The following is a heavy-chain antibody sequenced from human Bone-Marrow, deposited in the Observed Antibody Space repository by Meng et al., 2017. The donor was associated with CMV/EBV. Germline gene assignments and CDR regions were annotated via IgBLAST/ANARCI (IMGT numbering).Heavy chain of an antibody. CDR1: GFTFSSYS. V-gene: IGHV3-48*04. D-gene: IGHD5-18*01. J-gene: IGHJ4*02. CDR2: ISSSGSTI. Sequence: GESLKISCAASGFTFSSYSMNWVRQAPGKGLEWVSYISSSGSTIYYADSVKGRFTISRDNAKNSLYLQMNSLRAEDTAVYYCLGLQLWSQAIVDYFDYWGQGTLVTVSS. CDR3: LGLQLWSQAIVDYFDY.